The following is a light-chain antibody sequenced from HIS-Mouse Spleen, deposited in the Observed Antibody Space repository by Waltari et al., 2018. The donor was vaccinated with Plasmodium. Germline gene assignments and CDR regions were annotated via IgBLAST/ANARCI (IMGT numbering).Light chain of an antibody. Sequence: SSELTQPPSASLSPGQTARIPCSGDALPKKYAYSYQQKSGQAPVLVIYENSKRPSGIPERFSGSSSGTMATLTISGAQVEDEADYYCYSTDSSGNHRVFGGGTKLTVL. CDR2: ENS. CDR3: YSTDSSGNHRV. J-gene: IGLJ3*02. CDR1: ALPKKY. V-gene: IGLV3-10*01.